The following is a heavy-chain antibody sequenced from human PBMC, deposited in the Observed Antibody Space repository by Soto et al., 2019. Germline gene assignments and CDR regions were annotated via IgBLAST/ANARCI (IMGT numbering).Heavy chain of an antibody. D-gene: IGHD3-16*01. CDR2: ISPYAGNT. CDR3: VMVDNYVTPTPQDV. J-gene: IGHJ6*02. CDR1: GYMCVNYG. Sequence: QVQLVQSGDEVKKPGASVKVSCKASGYMCVNYGIARVRQAAGQGLEWMGWISPYAGNTHSATKVQGRLTMTTDTSTSTAYMDLGSLTSDDTAVYYCVMVDNYVTPTPQDVWGQGTTVTVSS. V-gene: IGHV1-18*01.